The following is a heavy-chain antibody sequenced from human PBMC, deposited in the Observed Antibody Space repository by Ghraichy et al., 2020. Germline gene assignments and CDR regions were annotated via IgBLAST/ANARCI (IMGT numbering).Heavy chain of an antibody. Sequence: LSLTCAASGFTFSSYAMSWVRQAPGKGLEWVSAISGSGGSTYYADSVKGRFTISRDNSKNTLYLQMNSLRAEDTAVYYCAGPKIPNYGILTGYPRAFVYWVQGTLVTVSS. V-gene: IGHV3-23*01. J-gene: IGHJ4*02. D-gene: IGHD3-9*01. CDR2: ISGSGGST. CDR1: GFTFSSYA. CDR3: AGPKIPNYGILTGYPRAFVY.